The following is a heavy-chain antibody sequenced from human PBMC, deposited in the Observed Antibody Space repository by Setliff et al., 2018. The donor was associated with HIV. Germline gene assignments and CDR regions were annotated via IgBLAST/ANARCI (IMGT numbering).Heavy chain of an antibody. V-gene: IGHV4-61*02. CDR3: ARDPNTGWYYLDF. J-gene: IGHJ4*02. CDR1: GGLISSGSYY. Sequence: PSETLSLTCNVPGGLISSGSYYWSWVRQPAGKGLEWIGRAYISESSHYNPSLKSRLTMSVDSSGNQFSLTLTSVTAADTAVYYCARDPNTGWYYLDFWGPGALVTVSS. CDR2: AYISESS. D-gene: IGHD6-19*01.